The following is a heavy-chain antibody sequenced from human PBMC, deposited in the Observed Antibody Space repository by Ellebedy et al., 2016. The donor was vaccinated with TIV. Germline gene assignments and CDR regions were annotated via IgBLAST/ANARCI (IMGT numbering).Heavy chain of an antibody. J-gene: IGHJ4*02. CDR3: ARGTVASGLSCLDC. V-gene: IGHV3-30*01. D-gene: IGHD2-15*01. Sequence: SVKGRFTISSDNSKNTLYLQMNSLRAEDTAVYYCARGTVASGLSCLDCWGQGTLVTVSS.